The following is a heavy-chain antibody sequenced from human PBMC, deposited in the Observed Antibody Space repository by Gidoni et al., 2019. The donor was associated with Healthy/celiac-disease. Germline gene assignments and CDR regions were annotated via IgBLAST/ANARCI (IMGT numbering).Heavy chain of an antibody. CDR1: GFTFSSYA. CDR2: ISGSGGST. Sequence: EVQLLESGGGLVQLGGSLSLSCAASGFTFSSYAMSWVRQAPGKGLEWVSAISGSGGSTYYADSVKGRFTISRDNSKNTLYLQMNSLRAEDTAVYYCAKDLFPLGTVTPFDYWGQGTLVTVSS. J-gene: IGHJ4*02. CDR3: AKDLFPLGTVTPFDY. D-gene: IGHD4-17*01. V-gene: IGHV3-23*01.